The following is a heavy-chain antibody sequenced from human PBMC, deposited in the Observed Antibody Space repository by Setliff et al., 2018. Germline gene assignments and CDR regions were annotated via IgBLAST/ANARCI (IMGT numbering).Heavy chain of an antibody. D-gene: IGHD2-15*01. CDR3: ARGTQAYTSWTDSALGY. CDR1: GFTFSSYG. V-gene: IGHV3-33*01. Sequence: GGSLRLSCAASGFTFSSYGFHWVRQAPGKGLEWVAVIWCDGSNSYYADSVKGRFTISRDNSRNMLYMQMNSLRADDTAVYYCARGTQAYTSWTDSALGYWGKGTLVTVSS. CDR2: IWCDGSNS. J-gene: IGHJ4*02.